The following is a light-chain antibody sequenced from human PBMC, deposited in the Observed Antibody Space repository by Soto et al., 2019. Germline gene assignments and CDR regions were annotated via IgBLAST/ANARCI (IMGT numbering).Light chain of an antibody. Sequence: DIVMTQSPDSLAVSLGERATINCKSSQNLLYSSNNKNYFAWYQQRPGQPPKLLIYWASTRESGVPDRFSGSGSGTEFTLTISSLQAEDVAVYYCQQYYGFPLTFGGGTKVEVK. CDR1: QNLLYSSNNKNY. V-gene: IGKV4-1*01. J-gene: IGKJ4*01. CDR3: QQYYGFPLT. CDR2: WAS.